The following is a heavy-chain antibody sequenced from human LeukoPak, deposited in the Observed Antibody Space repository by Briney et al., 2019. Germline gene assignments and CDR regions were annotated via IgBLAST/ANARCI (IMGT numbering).Heavy chain of an antibody. D-gene: IGHD6-6*01. CDR2: INNDGDST. CDR3: ASGKYSTSSLDY. V-gene: IGHV3-23*01. Sequence: PGGSLRLSCAASGFSFKSYAMSWVRQAPGKGLEWVSAINNDGDSTYSADSVKGRFTVSRDNSKNTQYLQMNSLRVEDTAVYYCASGKYSTSSLDYWGQGTLVTVSS. J-gene: IGHJ4*02. CDR1: GFSFKSYA.